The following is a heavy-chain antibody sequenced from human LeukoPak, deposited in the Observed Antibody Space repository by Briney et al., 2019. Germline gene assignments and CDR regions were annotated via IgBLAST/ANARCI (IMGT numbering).Heavy chain of an antibody. Sequence: SETLSLTCAVYGGSFSSYYWSWIRQPPGKGLEWIGEINHSGSTNYNPSLKSRVTISVDTSKNQFSLKLSSVTAADTAVYYCARRPEYYDYVWGSYRYLYYFDYWGQGTLVTVSS. V-gene: IGHV4-34*01. D-gene: IGHD3-16*02. CDR2: INHSGST. J-gene: IGHJ4*02. CDR1: GGSFSSYY. CDR3: ARRPEYYDYVWGSYRYLYYFDY.